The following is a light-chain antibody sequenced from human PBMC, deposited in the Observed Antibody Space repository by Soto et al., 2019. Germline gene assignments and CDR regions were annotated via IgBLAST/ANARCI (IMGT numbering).Light chain of an antibody. CDR2: GAS. CDR3: QEYNSNSPWT. V-gene: IGKV1-5*01. CDR1: PSIRNW. J-gene: IGKJ1*01. Sequence: DIQMTQSPSTLSASVGERVTITCRASPSIRNWLAWYQQKPGKAPKLLIFGASSLDSGVPSRFSGSGYGTEFTITISSLQADDFATYYGQEYNSNSPWTFGQGTKVEIK.